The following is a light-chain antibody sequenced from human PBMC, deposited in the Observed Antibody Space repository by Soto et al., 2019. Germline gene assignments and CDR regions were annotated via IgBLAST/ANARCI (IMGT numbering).Light chain of an antibody. CDR1: RYNIGSNT. J-gene: IGLJ2*01. CDR2: RDH. Sequence: QSVLTQPPSASGTPGQRVTISCSGSRYNIGSNTVNWYQQVPGTAPRLLIHRDHQRPSGVPDRFSGSKSGTSASLAISGLQAEDEADYYCSSYATNRDVLFGGGTKLTVL. V-gene: IGLV1-44*01. CDR3: SSYATNRDVL.